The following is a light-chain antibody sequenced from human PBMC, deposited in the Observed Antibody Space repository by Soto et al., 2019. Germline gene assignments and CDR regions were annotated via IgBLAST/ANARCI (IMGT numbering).Light chain of an antibody. Sequence: QSVLTQPASVSGSPGQSITISCTGTSSDVGGYNYVSWYQQHPGKAPKLIIYDVTKRPSGVPDRFSGSSSGNTASLTISGLQAEDEADYYCSSFTSRFTFVFGTGTKVTV. CDR3: SSFTSRFTFV. V-gene: IGLV2-14*01. CDR1: SSDVGGYNY. CDR2: DVT. J-gene: IGLJ1*01.